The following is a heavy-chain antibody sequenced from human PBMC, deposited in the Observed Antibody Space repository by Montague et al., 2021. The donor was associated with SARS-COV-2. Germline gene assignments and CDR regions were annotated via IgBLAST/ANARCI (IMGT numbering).Heavy chain of an antibody. CDR2: ISYDGSNK. D-gene: IGHD3-10*01. Sequence: SLRLSCAASGFTFSSYGMHWVRQAPGKGLEWVAVISYDGSNKYYADSVKCRFTISRDNSKNTLYLQMNGLRAEDTAVYYCAKQYYYGSGSYSSVVPEYFDLWGRGTLVTVSS. V-gene: IGHV3-30*18. CDR3: AKQYYYGSGSYSSVVPEYFDL. J-gene: IGHJ2*01. CDR1: GFTFSSYG.